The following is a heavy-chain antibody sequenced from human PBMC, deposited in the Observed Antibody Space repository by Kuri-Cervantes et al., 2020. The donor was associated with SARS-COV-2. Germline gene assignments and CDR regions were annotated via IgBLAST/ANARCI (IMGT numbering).Heavy chain of an antibody. Sequence: SETLSLTCTVSGGSISSSSYYWGWIRQPSGKGLEWIGSIYYSGSTNYNPSLKSRVTISVDTSKNQFSLKLSSVTAADTAVYYCARDHGSFRITAAGIDAFDIWGQGTMVTVSS. J-gene: IGHJ3*02. CDR3: ARDHGSFRITAAGIDAFDI. V-gene: IGHV4-39*07. D-gene: IGHD6-13*01. CDR1: GGSISSSSYY. CDR2: IYYSGST.